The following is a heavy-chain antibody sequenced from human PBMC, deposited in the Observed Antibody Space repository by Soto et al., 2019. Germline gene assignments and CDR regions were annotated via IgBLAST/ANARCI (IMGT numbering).Heavy chain of an antibody. V-gene: IGHV1-3*01. D-gene: IGHD3-10*01. CDR3: ARDRALLWFGDSPIGNWFDP. CDR1: GYTFTSYA. J-gene: IGHJ5*02. Sequence: GASVKVSCKASGYTFTSYAMHWVRQAPGQRLEWMGWINAGNGNTKYSQKFQGRVNINRDTSASTAYMELSSLRSEGKAVYYCARDRALLWFGDSPIGNWFDPWGQGTLVTVSS. CDR2: INAGNGNT.